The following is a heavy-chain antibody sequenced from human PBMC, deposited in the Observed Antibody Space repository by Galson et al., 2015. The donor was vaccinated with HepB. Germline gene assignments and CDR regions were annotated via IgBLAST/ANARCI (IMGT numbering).Heavy chain of an antibody. J-gene: IGHJ4*02. CDR2: IRSKAYGGTP. D-gene: IGHD6-19*01. Sequence: SLRLSCAASGFTFGDYAMSWFRQAPGKGLEWVGFIRSKAYGGTPEYAASVKGRFTISRDDSKSIAYLQMNSLKTEDTAVYYCTRGSDIAVADHFDYWGQGTLVTVSS. CDR3: TRGSDIAVADHFDY. V-gene: IGHV3-49*03. CDR1: GFTFGDYA.